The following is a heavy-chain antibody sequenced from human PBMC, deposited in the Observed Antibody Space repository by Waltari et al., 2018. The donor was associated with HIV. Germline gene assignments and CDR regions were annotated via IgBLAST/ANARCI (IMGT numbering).Heavy chain of an antibody. V-gene: IGHV3-53*01. CDR2: VNSGGSA. D-gene: IGHD2-15*01. J-gene: IGHJ3*02. Sequence: MSWVRQAPGKGLEWVSVVNSGGSADYADFVKGRFTISRDNSKNTLYLQMNSLGAEDTAVYYCARVRMVGGFDIWGQGTMVSVSS. CDR3: ARVRMVGGFDI.